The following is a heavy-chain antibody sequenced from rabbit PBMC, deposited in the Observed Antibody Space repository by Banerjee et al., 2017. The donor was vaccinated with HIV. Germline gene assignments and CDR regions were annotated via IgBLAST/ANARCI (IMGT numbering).Heavy chain of an antibody. CDR1: GFSFSNKAV. CDR2: INAITGKA. D-gene: IGHD1-1*01. V-gene: IGHV1S45*01. J-gene: IGHJ4*01. Sequence: QEQLEESGGGLVKPEGSLKLSCTASGFSFSNKAVMCWVRQAPGKGLEWIACINAITGKAVYASWAKGRFTCSKTSSTTVTLQMTSLTAADTATYFCARGGNGYSNGFRLWGQGTLVTVS. CDR3: ARGGNGYSNGFRL.